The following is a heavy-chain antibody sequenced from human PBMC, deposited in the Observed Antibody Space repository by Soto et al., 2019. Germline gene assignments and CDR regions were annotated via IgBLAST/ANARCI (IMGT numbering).Heavy chain of an antibody. CDR2: INHSGST. CDR1: GGSFSGYY. J-gene: IGHJ5*02. V-gene: IGHV4-34*01. CDR3: ARESDAAAGTGRVGAQGEKNWFDP. D-gene: IGHD6-13*01. Sequence: SETLSLTCAVYGGSFSGYYWSWIRQPPGKGLEWIGEINHSGSTNYNPSLKSRVTISVDTSKNQFSLKLSSVTAADAAVYYCARESDAAAGTGRVGAQGEKNWFDPWGQGTLVTVSS.